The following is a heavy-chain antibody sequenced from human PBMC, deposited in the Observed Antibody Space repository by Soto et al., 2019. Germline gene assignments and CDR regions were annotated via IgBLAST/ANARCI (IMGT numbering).Heavy chain of an antibody. CDR2: IKSKTDGGTT. CDR3: TTDQAILTGYYTPPYYGMDA. D-gene: IGHD3-9*01. CDR1: GFTFSNAW. J-gene: IGHJ6*02. Sequence: PGGSLRLSCAASGFTFSNAWMSWVRQAPGKGLEWVGRIKSKTDGGTTDYAAPVKGRFTISRDDSKNTLYLQMNSLKTEDTAVYYCTTDQAILTGYYTPPYYGMDAWGQGTTVTVSS. V-gene: IGHV3-15*01.